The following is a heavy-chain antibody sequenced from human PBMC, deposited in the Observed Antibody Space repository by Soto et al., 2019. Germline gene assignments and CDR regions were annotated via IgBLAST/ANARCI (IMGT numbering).Heavy chain of an antibody. CDR3: ARSIVVVTALDY. Sequence: SVKVSYKASGYTFTSYAMHCVRQAPGQRLEWMGWINAGNGNTKYSQKFQGRVTITRDTSASTAYMELSSLRSEDTAVYYCARSIVVVTALDYWGQGTLVTVSS. CDR2: INAGNGNT. D-gene: IGHD2-21*02. CDR1: GYTFTSYA. V-gene: IGHV1-3*01. J-gene: IGHJ4*02.